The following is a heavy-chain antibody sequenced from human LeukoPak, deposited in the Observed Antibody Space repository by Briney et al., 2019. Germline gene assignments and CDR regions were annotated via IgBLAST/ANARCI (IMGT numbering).Heavy chain of an antibody. Sequence: GGSLRLSCVASAISFSDTWMSWLRQAPGKGLEWVANIKEDGGEKYYLDSVKGRFTVSRDNAKNSLYLQMNSLRVEDTAVYYCARRRSWLAFDIWGQGTMVTVSS. D-gene: IGHD3-9*01. J-gene: IGHJ3*02. CDR1: AISFSDTW. CDR2: IKEDGGEK. CDR3: ARRRSWLAFDI. V-gene: IGHV3-7*01.